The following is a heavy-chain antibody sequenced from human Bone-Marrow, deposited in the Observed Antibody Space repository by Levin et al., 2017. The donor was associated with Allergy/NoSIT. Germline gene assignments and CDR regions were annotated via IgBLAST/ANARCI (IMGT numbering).Heavy chain of an antibody. D-gene: IGHD3-10*01. CDR1: GGSITGSDDY. J-gene: IGHJ5*02. Sequence: PSETLSLTCTVSGGSITGSDDYWSWVRQTPGTGLEWLGSIYYSGSTYYNPSFNRRLTISVDTPKNQFSLRLHSVTAADTALYYCAKLKYYSGPDWFDPWGQGTLVTVSS. CDR2: IYYSGST. V-gene: IGHV4-39*01. CDR3: AKLKYYSGPDWFDP.